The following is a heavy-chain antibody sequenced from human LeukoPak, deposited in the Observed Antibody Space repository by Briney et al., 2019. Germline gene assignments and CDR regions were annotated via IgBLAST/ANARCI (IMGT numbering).Heavy chain of an antibody. V-gene: IGHV4-59*01. Sequence: TSETLSLTCSFSGGSIPSYYWTWSRQSPGKELEWIGYIYYRGTTYYNPSLQSRVTMSVDVFEKQYSLNLNSVTAADTAVYYCARGPHESPYYFDYWGQGTLVAVSS. CDR1: GGSIPSYY. CDR2: IYYRGTT. CDR3: ARGPHESPYYFDY. J-gene: IGHJ4*02.